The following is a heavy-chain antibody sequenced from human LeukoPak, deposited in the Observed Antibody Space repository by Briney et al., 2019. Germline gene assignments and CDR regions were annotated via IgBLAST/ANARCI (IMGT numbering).Heavy chain of an antibody. J-gene: IGHJ4*02. V-gene: IGHV1-2*02. CDR2: INPNSGGT. CDR1: GYTSTGYY. D-gene: IGHD5-24*01. CDR3: AREGRNGYNEGYFDY. Sequence: ASAKVSSKPSGYTSTGYYIHSVPQSPGHGLDWMGWINPNSGGTKYAQNFQGRVTLTTNTSINTAYMELSSLRSDDTAVYYCAREGRNGYNEGYFDYWGQGTLVTVSS.